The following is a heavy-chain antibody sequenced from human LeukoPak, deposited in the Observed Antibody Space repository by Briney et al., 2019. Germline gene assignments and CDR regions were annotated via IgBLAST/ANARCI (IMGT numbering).Heavy chain of an antibody. CDR1: GFTFSDYN. Sequence: PGGSLRLSCAASGFTFSDYNMNWVRQAPGKGLEWVSYITNGGSTIHHADSVKGRFTISRDNAKKTLYLQMNSLRAEDTAVYYCARSIGLTGGGVDVWGQGTMVTVSS. J-gene: IGHJ6*02. V-gene: IGHV3-11*01. CDR2: ITNGGSTI. CDR3: ARSIGLTGGGVDV. D-gene: IGHD3-9*01.